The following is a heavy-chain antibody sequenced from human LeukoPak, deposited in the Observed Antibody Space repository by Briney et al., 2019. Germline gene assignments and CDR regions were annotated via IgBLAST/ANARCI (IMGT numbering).Heavy chain of an antibody. Sequence: GGSLRLSCAASGFTFINFAMHWVRQAPGKGLEWVSIISSGGVLRYYADSVKGRFTISRDNSKNTLYLQLDSLRPEDTAVYYCAIHSSSGWYSGAFDIWGQGTMVTVSS. CDR1: GFTFINFA. D-gene: IGHD6-19*01. J-gene: IGHJ3*02. CDR2: ISSGGVLR. V-gene: IGHV3-30*01. CDR3: AIHSSSGWYSGAFDI.